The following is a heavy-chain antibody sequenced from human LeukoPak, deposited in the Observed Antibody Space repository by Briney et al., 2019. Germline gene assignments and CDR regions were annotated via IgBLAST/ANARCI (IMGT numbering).Heavy chain of an antibody. V-gene: IGHV4-34*01. CDR3: ARSNVPRLFDY. CDR1: GGSFSGYY. Sequence: SETLSLTCAVYGGSFSGYYWSWIRQPPGKGLEWIGEINHSGSTNYNPSPKSRVTISVDTSKNQFSLKLSSVTAADTAVYYCARSNVPRLFDYWGQGTLVTVSS. CDR2: INHSGST. J-gene: IGHJ4*02.